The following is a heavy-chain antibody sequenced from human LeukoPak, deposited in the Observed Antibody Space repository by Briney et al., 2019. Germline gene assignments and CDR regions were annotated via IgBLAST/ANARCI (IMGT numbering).Heavy chain of an antibody. Sequence: ASVEVSCTASGYTFTGYFIHWVRQAPGQGLEWMGWINPNTGGTNYAQTFQGRVTMTRDTSISTAYMELYSLRSDDAALYYCARSKSTLSGYFDLWGRGTLVIVSS. CDR2: INPNTGGT. CDR3: ARSKSTLSGYFDL. V-gene: IGHV1-2*02. D-gene: IGHD3-16*01. CDR1: GYTFTGYF. J-gene: IGHJ2*01.